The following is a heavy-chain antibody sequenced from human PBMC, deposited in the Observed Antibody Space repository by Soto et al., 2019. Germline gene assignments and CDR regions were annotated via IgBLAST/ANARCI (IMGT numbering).Heavy chain of an antibody. D-gene: IGHD3-10*01. V-gene: IGHV4-31*03. CDR1: GGSISSAGYY. Sequence: QVQLQESGPGLVKPSQTLSLTCTVSGGSISSAGYYWSWIRQHPGKGLEWIGYIYYSGGTYYNPSLKSRVTISVDTSKNQFSLKLSSVTAADTAVYYCATYGSGTYYPTTFDFWGQGTLVTVSS. CDR2: IYYSGGT. J-gene: IGHJ4*02. CDR3: ATYGSGTYYPTTFDF.